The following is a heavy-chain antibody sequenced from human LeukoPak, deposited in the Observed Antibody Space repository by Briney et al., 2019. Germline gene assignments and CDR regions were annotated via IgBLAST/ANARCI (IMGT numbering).Heavy chain of an antibody. V-gene: IGHV3-48*01. CDR2: IRDSGAEM. D-gene: IGHD1-1*01. CDR1: GFTFSVYP. J-gene: IGHJ4*02. Sequence: GGSLRLSYAASGFTFSVYPMNWVRQAPGKGLEWLSNIRDSGAEMYYADSVKGRFTITRDNAKNSLYLQMDGLRVEDTAVYFCARDHNWAFDFWGQGTLVTVSS. CDR3: ARDHNWAFDF.